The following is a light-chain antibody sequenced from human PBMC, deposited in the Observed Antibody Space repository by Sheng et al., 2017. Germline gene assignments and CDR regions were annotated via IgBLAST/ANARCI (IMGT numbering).Light chain of an antibody. CDR3: SSYASPSTWV. Sequence: QSALTQPASVSGSPGQSITISCTGTSSDVGGYNYVSWYQHHPGKAPKLMIYDVRNRPSGVSNRFSGSKSGNTASLTISGLQAEDEAEYYCSSYASPSTWVFGGGTKLTVL. CDR2: DVR. CDR1: SSDVGGYNY. J-gene: IGLJ3*02. V-gene: IGLV2-14*03.